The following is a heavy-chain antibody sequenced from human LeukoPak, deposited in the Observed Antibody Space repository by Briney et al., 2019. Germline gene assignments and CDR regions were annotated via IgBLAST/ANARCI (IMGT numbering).Heavy chain of an antibody. V-gene: IGHV3-21*01. J-gene: IGHJ4*02. Sequence: GGSLRLSCAASGFTFSSYSMNWVRQAPGKGLEWVSSISSSSSYIYYADSVKGRFTISRDNAENSLYLQMNSLRAEDTAVYYCARSRSDYFDYWGQGTLATVSS. CDR2: ISSSSSYI. CDR3: ARSRSDYFDY. D-gene: IGHD3-16*01. CDR1: GFTFSSYS.